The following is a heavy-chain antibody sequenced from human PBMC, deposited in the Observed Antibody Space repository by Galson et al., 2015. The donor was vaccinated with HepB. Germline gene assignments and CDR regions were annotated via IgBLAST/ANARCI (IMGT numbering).Heavy chain of an antibody. J-gene: IGHJ3*02. D-gene: IGHD2-2*03. V-gene: IGHV1-69*13. CDR1: GGTFSSYA. CDR3: ASGLDIVVVPAAGDGAFDI. Sequence: SVKVSCKASGGTFSSYAISWVRQAPGQGLEWMGGIIPIFGTANYAQKFQGRVTITADESTSTAYMELSSLRSEDTAVYYCASGLDIVVVPAAGDGAFDIWGQGTMVTVSS. CDR2: IIPIFGTA.